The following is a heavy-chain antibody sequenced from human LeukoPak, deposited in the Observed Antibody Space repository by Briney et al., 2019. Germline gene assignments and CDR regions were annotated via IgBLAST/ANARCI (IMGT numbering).Heavy chain of an antibody. Sequence: ASVKVSCKASGYTFTGYYMHWVRQAPGQGLEWMGWISGYNGNTNYAQKLQGRVTMTTDTSTSTAYMELRSLRSDDTAVYYCARDRGYFDYWGQGTLVTVSS. J-gene: IGHJ4*02. V-gene: IGHV1-18*04. CDR2: ISGYNGNT. CDR3: ARDRGYFDY. CDR1: GYTFTGYY.